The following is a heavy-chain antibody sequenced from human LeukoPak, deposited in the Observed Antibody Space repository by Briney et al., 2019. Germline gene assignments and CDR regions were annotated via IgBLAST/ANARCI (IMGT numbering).Heavy chain of an antibody. J-gene: IGHJ4*02. D-gene: IGHD6-19*01. CDR2: IARDGGAK. CDR1: GFSFSNHG. CDR3: AREATWGQWYFDH. Sequence: GTSLRLSCVASGFSFSNHGMHWVRQAPGKGLEWVSVIARDGGAKFYADSVKGRFTLSRDNSKNMFFLQMNFLTVEDTAIYYCAREATWGQWYFDHRGQGTPVTVSS. V-gene: IGHV3-30*03.